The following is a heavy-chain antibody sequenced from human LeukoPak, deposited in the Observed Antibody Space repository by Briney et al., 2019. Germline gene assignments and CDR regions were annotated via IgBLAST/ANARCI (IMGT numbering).Heavy chain of an antibody. V-gene: IGHV3-48*04. CDR1: GFTFSSYS. D-gene: IGHD3-9*01. J-gene: IGHJ5*02. Sequence: PGGSLRLSCAASGFTFSSYSMNWVRQAPGKGLEWVSYISSSGSTIYYADSVKGRFTISRDNAKNSLYLQMNSLRAEDTAVYYCARGGILTGVNWFDPWGQGTLVTVSS. CDR2: ISSSGSTI. CDR3: ARGGILTGVNWFDP.